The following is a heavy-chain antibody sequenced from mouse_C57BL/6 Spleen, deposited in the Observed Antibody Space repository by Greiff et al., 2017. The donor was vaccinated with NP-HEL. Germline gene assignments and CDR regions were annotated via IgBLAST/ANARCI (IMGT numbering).Heavy chain of an antibody. V-gene: IGHV3-6*01. CDR2: ISYDGSN. Sequence: EVKLVESGPGLVKPSQSLSLTCSVTGYSITSGYYWNWIRQFPGNKLEWMGYISYDGSNNYNPSLKNRISITRDTSKNQFFLKLNSVTTEDTATYYCARGGNYGNYRFAYWGQGTLVTVSA. D-gene: IGHD2-1*01. CDR1: GYSITSGYY. CDR3: ARGGNYGNYRFAY. J-gene: IGHJ3*01.